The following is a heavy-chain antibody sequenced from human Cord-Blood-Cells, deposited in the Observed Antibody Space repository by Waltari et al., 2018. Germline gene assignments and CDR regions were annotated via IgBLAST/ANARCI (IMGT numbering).Heavy chain of an antibody. V-gene: IGHV4-59*11. J-gene: IGHJ4*02. CDR1: GGSISSHY. D-gene: IGHD1-20*01. CDR3: ARTNNWNYVDY. CDR2: IYYSGST. Sequence: QVQLQESGPGLVKPSETLSLTCTVSGGSISSHYWSWIRQPPGKGLEWIGYIYYSGSTNDNPSLKSRVTISVDTSKNQFSLKLSSVTAADTAVYYCARTNNWNYVDYWGQGTLVTVSS.